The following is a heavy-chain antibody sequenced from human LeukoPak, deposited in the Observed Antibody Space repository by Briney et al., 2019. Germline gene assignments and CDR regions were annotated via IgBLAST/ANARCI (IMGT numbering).Heavy chain of an antibody. Sequence: GGSLRLSCTASAFTFNNFPMHWVRQAPGKGLEWVTLILKDGSDAFYADSVKGRFTISRDNSNNTLYLQMNTLRADDTAVYYCSKATGPNSFRYIEYWGQGTLVTVSS. CDR1: AFTFNNFP. CDR2: ILKDGSDA. V-gene: IGHV3-30-3*01. D-gene: IGHD1-14*01. CDR3: SKATGPNSFRYIEY. J-gene: IGHJ4*02.